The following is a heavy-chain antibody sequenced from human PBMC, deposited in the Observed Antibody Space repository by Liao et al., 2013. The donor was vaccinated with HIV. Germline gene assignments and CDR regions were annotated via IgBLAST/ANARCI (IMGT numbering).Heavy chain of an antibody. V-gene: IGHV4-30-4*08. CDR2: IYYSGTT. J-gene: IGHJ4*02. Sequence: QVQLQESGPRLVKPSETLSLTCSVSGGSISGSSTYWDWIRQPLGKGLEWIGYIYYSGTTYYNPSLRSRVSISIDTSNNQFSLKLTAATAADTAMYFCARVATDWNDSDDYDRFDFWGQGTLVTVSS. D-gene: IGHD4-17*01. CDR1: GGSISGSSTY. CDR3: ARVATDWNDSDDYDRFDF.